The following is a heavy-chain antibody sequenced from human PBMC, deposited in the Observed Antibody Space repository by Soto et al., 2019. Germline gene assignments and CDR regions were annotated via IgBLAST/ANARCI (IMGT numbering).Heavy chain of an antibody. CDR2: VYTSGST. J-gene: IGHJ4*02. V-gene: IGHV4-4*08. Sequence: PSETLSLTCSISDDSIGPYYWTWIRQTPRKELQWIGYVYTSGSTKYNSSLKSRVTISLDASNSQFSLTMSSVTAADTGVYYCEREVAGHNWPGIFDSWGRGTLVTVSS. CDR3: EREVAGHNWPGIFDS. CDR1: DDSIGPYY. D-gene: IGHD1-1*01.